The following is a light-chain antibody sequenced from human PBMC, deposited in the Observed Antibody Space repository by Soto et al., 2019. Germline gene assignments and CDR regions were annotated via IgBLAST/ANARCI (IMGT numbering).Light chain of an antibody. V-gene: IGLV1-44*01. Sequence: QSVLTQPPAASGTPGQRVTISCSGSSSNIGSNPVNWYQHFPGTAPKLLIFDNNQRPSWVPDRFSGSKYGTSASLAISGLQSEDEADYYCALWDDSLNGPVFGGGTKLTVL. J-gene: IGLJ3*02. CDR1: SSNIGSNP. CDR2: DNN. CDR3: ALWDDSLNGPV.